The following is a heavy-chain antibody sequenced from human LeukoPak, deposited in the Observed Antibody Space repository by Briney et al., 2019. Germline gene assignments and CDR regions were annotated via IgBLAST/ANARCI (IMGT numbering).Heavy chain of an antibody. V-gene: IGHV3-11*01. CDR3: TRGVFSDL. CDR1: GFTFSDYY. Sequence: GRSLRLSCAAPGFTFSDYYMNWIRLAPGKGLEWVAHISSAGNTVYYADSVNGRFTISRDNVKESLYLQMNSLRAEDTAVYYCTRGVFSDLWGQGTLVTVSS. D-gene: IGHD2/OR15-2a*01. CDR2: ISSAGNTV. J-gene: IGHJ4*02.